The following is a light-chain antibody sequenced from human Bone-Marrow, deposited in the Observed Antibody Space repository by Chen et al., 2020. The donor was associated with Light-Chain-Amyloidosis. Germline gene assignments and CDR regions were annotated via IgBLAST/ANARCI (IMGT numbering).Light chain of an antibody. CDR3: SSSATSNTWV. CDR1: SSDV. V-gene: IGLV2-14*03. Sequence: QSALPQPASVSGSPGQSITVSCTGPSSDVSWYQQHPDKAPKLVIYDVINRPSGVSIRFSASKSGNTASLTISGLQAEDEADYFCSSSATSNTWVFGGGTTLTVL. J-gene: IGLJ3*02. CDR2: DVI.